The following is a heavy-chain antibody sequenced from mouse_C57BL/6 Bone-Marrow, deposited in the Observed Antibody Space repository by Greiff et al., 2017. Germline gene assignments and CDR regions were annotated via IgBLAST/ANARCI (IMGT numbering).Heavy chain of an antibody. CDR2: IDPSDSYT. V-gene: IGHV1-69*01. D-gene: IGHD1-1*01. Sequence: QVQLQQPGADLVMPGASVKLSCKASGYTFTSYWMHWVNQTPGQSLEWIGEIDPSDSYTNYNQKFKGKSTLTVDKSSSTAYMQLSSLTSEDSAVYYGARTLDSSYGAYWGQGTLVTVSA. CDR1: GYTFTSYW. J-gene: IGHJ3*01. CDR3: ARTLDSSYGAY.